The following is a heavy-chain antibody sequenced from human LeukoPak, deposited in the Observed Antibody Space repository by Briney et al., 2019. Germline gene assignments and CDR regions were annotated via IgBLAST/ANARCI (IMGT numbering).Heavy chain of an antibody. CDR3: ARDVVVVAASFFDY. CDR2: IHFDGSNQ. J-gene: IGHJ4*02. D-gene: IGHD2-15*01. CDR1: GFTFSSYG. V-gene: IGHV3-30*02. Sequence: PGESLRLSCAASGFTFSSYGMHWVRQAPGKGLEWVAFIHFDGSNQYYGDSVKGRFTISRDNAKNSLYLQMNSLRAEDTAVYYCARDVVVVAASFFDYWGQGTLVTVSS.